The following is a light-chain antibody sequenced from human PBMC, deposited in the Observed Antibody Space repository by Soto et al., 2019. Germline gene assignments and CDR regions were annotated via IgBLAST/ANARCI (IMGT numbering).Light chain of an antibody. J-gene: IGLJ1*01. CDR1: TNDMGDYNY. CDR2: EVS. CDR3: TAHPSSGSFYL. Sequence: QSVLTQPASMSGSPGQSITISCTGTTNDMGDYNYVSWYQQHPGKAPKLIIYEVSKRPSGVSNRFSGSKSGNTASLTISGPQAEDESAYYCTAHPSSGSFYLFGNGTK. V-gene: IGLV2-14*01.